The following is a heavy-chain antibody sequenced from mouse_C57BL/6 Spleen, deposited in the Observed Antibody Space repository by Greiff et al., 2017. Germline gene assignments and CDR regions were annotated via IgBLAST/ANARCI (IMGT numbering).Heavy chain of an antibody. CDR3: ARQAYSNYGYYAMDY. CDR1: GFTFSDYG. V-gene: IGHV5-17*01. J-gene: IGHJ4*01. Sequence: EVQGVESGGGLVKPGGSLKLSCAASGFTFSDYGMHWVRQAPEKGLEWVAYISSGSSTIYYADTVKGRFTISRDNAKNTLFLQMTSLRSEDTAMYYCARQAYSNYGYYAMDYWGQGTSVTVSS. CDR2: ISSGSSTI. D-gene: IGHD2-5*01.